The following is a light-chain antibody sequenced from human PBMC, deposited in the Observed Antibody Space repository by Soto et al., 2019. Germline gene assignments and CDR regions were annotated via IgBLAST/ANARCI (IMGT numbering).Light chain of an antibody. CDR3: MQASQLRT. J-gene: IGKJ1*01. V-gene: IGKV2-24*01. CDR1: ESLVHSDGKTY. Sequence: IVLTQTPLSSAVTLGQPASFSCGSSESLVHSDGKTYLGWLHLRPGQPPRLLIYQISRRPPGVPDRFSGSGAGTNFTLTISRVEPEDVGICYCMQASQLRTFGQGTKVEIK. CDR2: QIS.